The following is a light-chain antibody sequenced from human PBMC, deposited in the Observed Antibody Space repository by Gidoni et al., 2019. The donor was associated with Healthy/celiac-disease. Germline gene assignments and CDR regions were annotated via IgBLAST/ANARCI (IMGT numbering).Light chain of an antibody. CDR3: QQYNSYSTWT. CDR1: QSISSW. J-gene: IGKJ1*01. V-gene: IGKV1-5*03. CDR2: KAS. Sequence: DIQMTQSPSTLSASVGDRVTITCRASQSISSWLAWYQQKPGKAPKLLIYKASSLESGVPSRFSSSGSGTEVTLTISSLQPDDFATYYCQQYNSYSTWTFGQGTKVEIK.